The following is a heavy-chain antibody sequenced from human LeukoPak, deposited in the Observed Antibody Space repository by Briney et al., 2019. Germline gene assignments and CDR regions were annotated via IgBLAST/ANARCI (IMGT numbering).Heavy chain of an antibody. CDR1: GYTFTGYY. J-gene: IGHJ4*02. CDR3: ARTYYYDSSGYYPTTYFDY. Sequence: ASVKVSCKASGYTFTGYYMHWVRQAPGQGLEWMGRINPNNGGTNYAQKFQGRVTMTTDTSTSTAYMELRSLRSDDTAVYYCARTYYYDSSGYYPTTYFDYWGQGTLVTVSS. V-gene: IGHV1-2*06. D-gene: IGHD3-22*01. CDR2: INPNNGGT.